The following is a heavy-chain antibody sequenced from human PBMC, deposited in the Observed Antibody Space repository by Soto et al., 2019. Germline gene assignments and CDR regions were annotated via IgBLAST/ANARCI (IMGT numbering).Heavy chain of an antibody. J-gene: IGHJ6*02. CDR2: IIPVFGTV. D-gene: IGHD2-15*01. CDR3: ERAQRIPIWASGMDV. V-gene: IGHV1-69*13. Sequence: SVKVSCKASGGTLSSSVISWVRQAPGQGLKWMGGIIPVFGTVNYAQKFQGRVTVTADESTTTAYMELRSLRSEDAAGYYCERAQRIPIWASGMDVWGELTTVTVS. CDR1: GGTLSSSV.